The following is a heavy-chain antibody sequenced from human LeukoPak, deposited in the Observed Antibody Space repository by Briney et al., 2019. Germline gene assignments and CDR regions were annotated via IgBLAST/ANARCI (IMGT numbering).Heavy chain of an antibody. CDR2: IYTSGST. CDR3: AREGNYYDFWSGYCDY. CDR1: GGSISSGSYY. Sequence: TLSLTCTVSGGSISSGSYYWSWIRQPAGKGLEWIGRIYTSGSTNYNPSLKSRVTISVDTSKNQFSLKLSSVTAADTAVYYCAREGNYYDFWSGYCDYWGQGTLVTVSS. V-gene: IGHV4-61*02. D-gene: IGHD3-3*01. J-gene: IGHJ4*02.